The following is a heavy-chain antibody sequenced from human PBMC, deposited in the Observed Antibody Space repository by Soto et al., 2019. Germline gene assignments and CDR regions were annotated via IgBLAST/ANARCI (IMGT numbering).Heavy chain of an antibody. V-gene: IGHV3-33*01. J-gene: IGHJ4*02. Sequence: PGGSMRISCAASGFTFSSYGMHWVRQAPGKGLEWVAVIWYDGSNKYYADSVKGRFTISRDNSKNTLYLQMNSLKASDTAMYYCARRFPTASEGIDYWGQGTLVTVSS. D-gene: IGHD2-2*01. CDR1: GFTFSSYG. CDR2: IWYDGSNK. CDR3: ARRFPTASEGIDY.